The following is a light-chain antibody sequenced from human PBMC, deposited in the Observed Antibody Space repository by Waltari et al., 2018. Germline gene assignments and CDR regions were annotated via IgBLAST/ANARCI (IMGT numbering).Light chain of an antibody. Sequence: QSALTQPRSVSGSPGQSVTISCTGTSSDVGGYNHVSWYQQHPGKAPKLMIYDVIKRPSGVPDRFSGSKAGITASLTISGLQAEDEAEYYCCSFAGTYTWVFGGGTKLTVL. J-gene: IGLJ3*02. CDR3: CSFAGTYTWV. V-gene: IGLV2-11*01. CDR1: SSDVGGYNH. CDR2: DVI.